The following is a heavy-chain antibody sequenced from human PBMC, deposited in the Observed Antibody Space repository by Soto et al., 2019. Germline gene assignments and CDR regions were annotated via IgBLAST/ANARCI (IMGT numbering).Heavy chain of an antibody. CDR2: IYYSGST. V-gene: IGHV4-31*03. J-gene: IGHJ4*02. CDR1: GGSISSGSEY. D-gene: IGHD3-10*01. CDR3: AGGYAYGSGSYSYYFDY. Sequence: QVQLQESGPGLVKPSQTLSLTCTVSGGSISSGSEYWSWIRQHPGKGLEWLGYIYYSGSTYYNPSLKSRVANSVDTSKNRFSLRLCAVTAADTAVYYCAGGYAYGSGSYSYYFDYWGQGTLVTVSS.